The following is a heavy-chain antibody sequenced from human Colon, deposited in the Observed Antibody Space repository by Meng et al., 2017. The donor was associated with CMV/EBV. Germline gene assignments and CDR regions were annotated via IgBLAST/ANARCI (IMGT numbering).Heavy chain of an antibody. D-gene: IGHD5-18*01. CDR2: VSYSGST. V-gene: IGHV4-39*07. CDR3: ERDCGRDGYTRSSDF. J-gene: IGHJ4*02. CDR1: GGSIKDNIYH. Sequence: SETLSLTCTVAGGSIKDNIYHWGWIRQSPEKGLEWIGSVSYSGSTYYNPSLTSRVTIFVDTSKNQFSLDLTSVTAADTAMYYCERDCGRDGYTRSSDFWGQGALVTVSS.